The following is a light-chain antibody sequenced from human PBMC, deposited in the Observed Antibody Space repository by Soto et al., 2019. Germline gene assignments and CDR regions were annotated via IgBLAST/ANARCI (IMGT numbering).Light chain of an antibody. CDR3: SSFTSSSTDV. Sequence: QSALTQPPSVSGSPGQSVTISCTGTSSDVGSYNRVSWYQQPPGTAPKLMIYEVSNRPSGVPDRFSGSKSGSTASLTISGLQAEDEADYYCSSFTSSSTDVFGTGTKLTVL. CDR2: EVS. CDR1: SSDVGSYNR. J-gene: IGLJ1*01. V-gene: IGLV2-18*02.